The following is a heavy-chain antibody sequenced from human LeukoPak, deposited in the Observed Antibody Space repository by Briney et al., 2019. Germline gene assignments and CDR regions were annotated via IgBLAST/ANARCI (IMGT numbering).Heavy chain of an antibody. V-gene: IGHV4-39*01. CDR1: GGSISN. Sequence: PSETLSLTCTVSGGSISNWGWIRQPPGKGLEWIGSIYYSGSTYYNPSLKSRVTISVDTSKIQFSLKLSSVTAAGTAVYYCARGTYSTSSKIFDYWGQGILVTVSS. CDR2: IYYSGST. J-gene: IGHJ4*02. CDR3: ARGTYSTSSKIFDY. D-gene: IGHD6-6*01.